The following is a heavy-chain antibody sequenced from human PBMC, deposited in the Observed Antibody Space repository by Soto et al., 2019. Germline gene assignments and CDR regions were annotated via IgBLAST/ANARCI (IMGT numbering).Heavy chain of an antibody. CDR2: IYYSGST. Sequence: SETLSLTCTVSGGSISSGDYYWSWIRQPPGKGLEWIGYIYYSGSTYYNPSLKSRVTISVDTSKNQFSLKLSSVTAADTAVYYCARDVSYDSSGYYYLGYWGQGTLVTVAS. D-gene: IGHD3-22*01. V-gene: IGHV4-30-4*01. CDR1: GGSISSGDYY. J-gene: IGHJ4*02. CDR3: ARDVSYDSSGYYYLGY.